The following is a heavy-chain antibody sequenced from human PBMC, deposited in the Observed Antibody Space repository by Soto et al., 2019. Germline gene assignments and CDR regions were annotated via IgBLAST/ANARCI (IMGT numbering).Heavy chain of an antibody. CDR2: IDPSDSYT. D-gene: IGHD2-21*02. Sequence: GESLKISCKGSGYSFTSYWISWVRQMPGKGLEWMGRIDPSDSYTNYSPSFQGHVTISADKSISTAYLHLSSLKASDTAMYYCARTSPILAYCAGHCSYFDYWGQGTLVTVSS. CDR1: GYSFTSYW. CDR3: ARTSPILAYCAGHCSYFDY. J-gene: IGHJ4*02. V-gene: IGHV5-10-1*01.